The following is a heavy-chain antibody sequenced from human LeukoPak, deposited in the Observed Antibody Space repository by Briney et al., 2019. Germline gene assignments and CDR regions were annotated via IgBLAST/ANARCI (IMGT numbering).Heavy chain of an antibody. CDR1: GFTFSS. Sequence: PGRSLRLSCAASGFTFSSMNWVGQAPGKGLEWVSYISSSSSTIYYAASVKGRFTISRDNAKNSLYLQMNILRAEDTAVYYCARVQGYDSPFDYWGQGTLVTVSS. CDR2: ISSSSSTI. D-gene: IGHD3-22*01. V-gene: IGHV3-48*01. CDR3: ARVQGYDSPFDY. J-gene: IGHJ4*02.